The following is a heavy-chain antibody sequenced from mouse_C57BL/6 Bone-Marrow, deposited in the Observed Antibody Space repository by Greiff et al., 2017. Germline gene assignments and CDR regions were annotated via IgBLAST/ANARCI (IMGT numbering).Heavy chain of an antibody. CDR2: ISSGGSYT. J-gene: IGHJ2*01. CDR3: ARRFYDGYYDYFDY. CDR1: GFTFSSYG. Sequence: EVKLMVSGGDLVKPGGSLKLSCAASGFTFSSYGMSWVRQTPDKRLEWVATISSGGSYTYYPDSVKGRFTISRDNAKKPLYLQMSSLKSEDTAMYYCARRFYDGYYDYFDYWGQGTTLTVSS. V-gene: IGHV5-6*02. D-gene: IGHD2-3*01.